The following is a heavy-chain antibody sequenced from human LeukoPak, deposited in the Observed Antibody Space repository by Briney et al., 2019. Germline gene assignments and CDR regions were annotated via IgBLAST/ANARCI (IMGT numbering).Heavy chain of an antibody. CDR3: AREGVNYYESSGYYTVV. Sequence: GGSLRLSCAASGFTFSRHSMNWVRQAPGKGLEWVSSISSSSSYIYYADSVKGRFTISRDNAKNSLYLQMNSLRAEDTAVYYCAREGVNYYESSGYYTVVWGQGTLVTVSS. V-gene: IGHV3-21*01. D-gene: IGHD3-22*01. CDR1: GFTFSRHS. CDR2: ISSSSSYI. J-gene: IGHJ4*02.